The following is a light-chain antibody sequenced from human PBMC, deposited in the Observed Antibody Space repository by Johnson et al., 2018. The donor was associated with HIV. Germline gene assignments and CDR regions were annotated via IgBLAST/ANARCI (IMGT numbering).Light chain of an antibody. CDR3: GTCDSILSENV. CDR1: GSNIGNNY. V-gene: IGLV1-51*01. CDR2: DND. J-gene: IGLJ1*01. Sequence: QSALTQPPSVSAAPGQKVTISCSGSGSNIGNNYVSWYQQLPGTAPKLVIYDNDKRPSGIPDRFSGSKSGTSATLGITGLQTGDEADDHCGTCDSILSENVFVTGTKVTVL.